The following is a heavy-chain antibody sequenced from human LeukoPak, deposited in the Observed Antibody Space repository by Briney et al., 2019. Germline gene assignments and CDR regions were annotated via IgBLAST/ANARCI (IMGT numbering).Heavy chain of an antibody. J-gene: IGHJ4*02. V-gene: IGHV1-69*04. CDR1: GGTFSSYA. D-gene: IGHD7-27*01. Sequence: GASVKVSCKASGGTFSSYAISWVRQAPGQGLEWMGRIIPILGIANYAQKFQGRVTITADKSTSTAYMELSSLRSEDTAVFYCARDSTGGYPDYWGQGTLVTVSA. CDR2: IIPILGIA. CDR3: ARDSTGGYPDY.